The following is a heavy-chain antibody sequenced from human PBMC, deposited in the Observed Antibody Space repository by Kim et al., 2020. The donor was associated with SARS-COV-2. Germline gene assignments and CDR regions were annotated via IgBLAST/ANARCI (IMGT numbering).Heavy chain of an antibody. J-gene: IGHJ4*02. CDR3: ARLGYCSSTSCYPYYFDY. Sequence: SETLSLTCAVYGGSFSGYYWSWIRQPPGKGLEWIGEINNSGSTNYNPSLKSRVTISVDTSKNQFSLKLSSVTAADTAVYYCARLGYCSSTSCYPYYFDYWGQGTLVTVSS. CDR2: INNSGST. CDR1: GGSFSGYY. V-gene: IGHV4-34*01. D-gene: IGHD2-2*01.